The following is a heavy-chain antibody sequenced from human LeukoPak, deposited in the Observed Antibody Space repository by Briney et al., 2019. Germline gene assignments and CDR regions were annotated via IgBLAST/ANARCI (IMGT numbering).Heavy chain of an antibody. D-gene: IGHD3-3*01. CDR2: INSDGSDT. CDR1: GFTFSNFW. CDR3: ARDAFGVDKSPF. Sequence: GGSLRLSCAASGFTFSNFWMHWVRQAPGKGLVWVSRINSDGSDTYYADSVKGRFTISRDNAKNTPYLQMNSLRDEDTAVYFCARDAFGVDKSPFWGQGTLVTVSS. V-gene: IGHV3-74*01. J-gene: IGHJ4*02.